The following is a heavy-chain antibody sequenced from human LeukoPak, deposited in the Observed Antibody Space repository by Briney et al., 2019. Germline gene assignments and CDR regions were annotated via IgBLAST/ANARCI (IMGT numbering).Heavy chain of an antibody. Sequence: SQTLSLTCTVSGGSISGGGYYWSWIRQHPGKGLEWIGYIYYSGSTYYNPSLKSRVTISVDTSKNQFSLKLSSVTAADTAVYYCAREGGDYYDSSGYYTYFDYWGQGTLVTVSS. CDR1: GGSISGGGYY. CDR3: AREGGDYYDSSGYYTYFDY. D-gene: IGHD3-22*01. J-gene: IGHJ4*02. CDR2: IYYSGST. V-gene: IGHV4-31*03.